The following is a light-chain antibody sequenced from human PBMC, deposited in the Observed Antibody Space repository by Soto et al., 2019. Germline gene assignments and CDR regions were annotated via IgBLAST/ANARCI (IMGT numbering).Light chain of an antibody. CDR1: STDVGGYDY. CDR2: EVN. V-gene: IGLV2-8*01. CDR3: TSYAGGNNV. Sequence: QSALTQPPSASGSPVQSVTISCTGTSTDVGGYDYVSWYQQHPVKVPKLMIYEVNKRPSGVPDRFSGSKSGNTASLTVSGLQPEDEAEYYCTSYAGGNNVFGTGTQLTVL. J-gene: IGLJ1*01.